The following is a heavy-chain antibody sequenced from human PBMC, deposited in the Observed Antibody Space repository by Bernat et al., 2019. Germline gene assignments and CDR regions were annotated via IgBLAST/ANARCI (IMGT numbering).Heavy chain of an antibody. CDR1: GGSISSSNW. D-gene: IGHD6-6*01. Sequence: QLQLQESGPGLVKPSETLSLTCTVSGGSISSSNWWSWVRQPPGKGLEWIGEIYHSGSTNYNPSLKSRVTISVDKSKNQFSLKLSSVTAADTAVYYCCSSSSSLYAFDIWGQGTMVTVSS. V-gene: IGHV4-4*02. J-gene: IGHJ3*02. CDR3: CSSSSSLYAFDI. CDR2: IYHSGST.